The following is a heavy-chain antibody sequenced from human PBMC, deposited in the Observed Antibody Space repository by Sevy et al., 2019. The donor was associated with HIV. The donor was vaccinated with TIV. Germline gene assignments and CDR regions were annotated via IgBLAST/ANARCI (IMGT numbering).Heavy chain of an antibody. CDR3: ASRLGFGGLGGGYFDY. D-gene: IGHD3-10*01. J-gene: IGHJ4*02. V-gene: IGHV4-4*02. CDR2: IYHSGSI. CDR1: GGSINSNNW. Sequence: SETLSLTCAVSGGSINSNNWWSWVRQPPGKGLEWIGEIYHSGSINYNPSLKSRVTISVDKSKKQFSLKVNSVTAADRAVYYCASRLGFGGLGGGYFDYWGQGTLVTVSS.